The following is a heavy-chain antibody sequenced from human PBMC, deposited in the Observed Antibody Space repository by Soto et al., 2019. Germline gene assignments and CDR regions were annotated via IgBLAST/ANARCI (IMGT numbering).Heavy chain of an antibody. CDR3: AKVPMVRGVMGYFQH. D-gene: IGHD3-10*01. V-gene: IGHV3-30*18. Sequence: QVQLVESGGGVVQPGRSLRLSCAASGFTFSSYGMHWVRQAPGKGLEWVAVISYDGRNKYYADSVKGRFTISRDNSKNTLYLQMNSLRAEDTAVYYCAKVPMVRGVMGYFQHWGQGTLVTVSS. CDR1: GFTFSSYG. J-gene: IGHJ1*01. CDR2: ISYDGRNK.